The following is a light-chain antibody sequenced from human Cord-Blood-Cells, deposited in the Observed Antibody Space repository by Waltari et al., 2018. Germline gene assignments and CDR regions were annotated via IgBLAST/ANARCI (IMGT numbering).Light chain of an antibody. CDR3: QQYYSYPPWT. V-gene: IGKV1-8*01. CDR1: QGISSY. Sequence: AIRMTQSPSSFSASTGDRVTITCRACQGISSYLAWYQQKPGKAPKLLIYAASTLQSGVPSRFIGSGSGTDFTLTISCLQSEDFATYYCQQYYSYPPWTFGQGTKVEIK. CDR2: AAS. J-gene: IGKJ1*01.